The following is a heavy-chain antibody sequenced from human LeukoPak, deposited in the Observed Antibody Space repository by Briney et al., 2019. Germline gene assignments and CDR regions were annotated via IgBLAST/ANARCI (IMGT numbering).Heavy chain of an antibody. D-gene: IGHD1-26*01. CDR2: SRNKANSYTT. CDR1: GFTFSDHY. V-gene: IGHV3-72*01. Sequence: GGCLRLSCAASGFTFSDHYMDWVRQTPGKGLEWVGRSRNKANSYTTEYAASVKGRFIISRDDSKNSLFLQMNSLKTDDTAVYYCTRASLSGSYFFYWGQGALVTVSS. CDR3: TRASLSGSYFFY. J-gene: IGHJ4*02.